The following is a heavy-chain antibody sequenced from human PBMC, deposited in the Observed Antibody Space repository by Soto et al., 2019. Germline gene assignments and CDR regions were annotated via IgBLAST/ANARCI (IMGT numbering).Heavy chain of an antibody. CDR1: GYTFTSYD. CDR3: ARGLPATYYYDSSAFDP. D-gene: IGHD3-22*01. V-gene: IGHV1-8*01. Sequence: SVKVSCKASGYTFTSYDINWVRQATVQGLEWMGWMNPNSGNTGYAQKFQGRVTMTRNTSISTAYMELGSLRSEDTAVYYCARGLPATYYYDSSAFDPWGQGTLVTVSS. J-gene: IGHJ5*02. CDR2: MNPNSGNT.